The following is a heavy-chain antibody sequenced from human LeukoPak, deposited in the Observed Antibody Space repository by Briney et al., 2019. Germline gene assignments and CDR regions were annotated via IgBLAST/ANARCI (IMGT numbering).Heavy chain of an antibody. D-gene: IGHD2-2*01. J-gene: IGHJ4*02. V-gene: IGHV4-59*08. CDR1: GGSFTSYY. CDR3: ARNSPPHAYYFDF. Sequence: PSGTLSLTCTVSGGSFTSYYWSWIPQPPGKGLGWIGYIYYSGSPNYNPSLKSRVTISVDTSKNQFSLKVNSVTAADTAIYFCARNSPPHAYYFDFWGQGTLVTVSS. CDR2: IYYSGSP.